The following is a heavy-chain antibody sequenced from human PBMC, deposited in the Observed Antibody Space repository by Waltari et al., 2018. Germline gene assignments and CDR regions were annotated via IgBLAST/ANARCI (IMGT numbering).Heavy chain of an antibody. D-gene: IGHD3-3*01. J-gene: IGHJ4*02. CDR1: GFNFKIYT. CDR2: VSSRTTYK. Sequence: EVQLEESGGGLVKPGGSLRLSCAASGFNFKIYTMPWVRQAPGKGLEWVSSVSSRTTYKYYADSVKGRFTISRDNAKNSLYLQMNSLRAEDTAVYYCARGILRSSEWLLMDYCEYWGQGALVTVSS. CDR3: ARGILRSSEWLLMDYCEY. V-gene: IGHV3-21*01.